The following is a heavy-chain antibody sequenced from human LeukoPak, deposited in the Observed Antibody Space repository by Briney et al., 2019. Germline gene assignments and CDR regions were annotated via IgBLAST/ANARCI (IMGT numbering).Heavy chain of an antibody. CDR3: ASLRYYGSAD. V-gene: IGHV4-39*01. CDR1: GGSFNTVTYY. Sequence: SETLSLTCTVSGGSFNTVTYYWGWIRQPPGKGLEWIGSIYYSGTTHNNASLEGRVTISVDTSKNQFSLRLTSVTAADTAVYYCASLRYYGSADWGQGTLVTVSS. J-gene: IGHJ4*02. D-gene: IGHD3-10*01. CDR2: IYYSGTT.